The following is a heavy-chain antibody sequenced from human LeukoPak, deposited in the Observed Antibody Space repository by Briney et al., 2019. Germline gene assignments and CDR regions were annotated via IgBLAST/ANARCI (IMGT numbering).Heavy chain of an antibody. CDR3: AAPKEGYCSGGSCYSGPNYYYYYGMDV. J-gene: IGHJ6*02. D-gene: IGHD2-15*01. CDR2: ISAYNGNT. V-gene: IGHV1-18*01. CDR1: GYTFTSYG. Sequence: ASVTVSCTASGYTFTSYGISWVRQAPGQGREWMGWISAYNGNTNYAQKLQGRVTMTTDTSTSTAYMELRSLRSDDTAVYYCAAPKEGYCSGGSCYSGPNYYYYYGMDVWGQGTTVTVSS.